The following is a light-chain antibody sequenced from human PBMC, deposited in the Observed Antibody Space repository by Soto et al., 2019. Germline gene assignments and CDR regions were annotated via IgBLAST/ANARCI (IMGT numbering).Light chain of an antibody. V-gene: IGLV2-14*01. CDR2: DIT. CDR3: SAYPISSTPV. J-gene: IGLJ1*01. Sequence: QSALTQPASMSGSPGQSITISCTGTSSDVGGYNYVSWYQQYPGKAPKLIIYDITNRPSGASNRFSGSKSGNTASLTISGLRADDDADDYCSAYPISSTPVSGTRTQGTVL. CDR1: SSDVGGYNY.